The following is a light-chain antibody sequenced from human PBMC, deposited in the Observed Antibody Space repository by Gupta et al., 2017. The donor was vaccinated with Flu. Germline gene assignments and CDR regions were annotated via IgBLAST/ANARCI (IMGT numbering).Light chain of an antibody. J-gene: IGLJ3*02. CDR3: ETWDSNSQRV. CDR2: LEGSGSY. Sequence: QPVLTQSSSASASRGSSVRLTCTLSSGHRGYAIAWHQQQPGKAPRFLMKLEGSGSYNRGSGLPDRFSGSGSGADRYLTISNLQSDDEGDYYCETWDSNSQRVFGGGTKLTVL. V-gene: IGLV4-60*03. CDR1: SGHRGYA.